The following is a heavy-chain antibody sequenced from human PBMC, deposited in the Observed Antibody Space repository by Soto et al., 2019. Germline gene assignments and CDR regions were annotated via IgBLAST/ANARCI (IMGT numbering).Heavy chain of an antibody. J-gene: IGHJ4*02. D-gene: IGHD1-26*01. CDR2: VNEDGSEK. V-gene: IGHV3-7*01. CDR3: AEWGGGGSDS. Sequence: EVQLVESGGGLVQPGGSLRLSCAASGFTFSSYYMSWVRQAQGKGLEWVANVNEDGSEKYYVDSVKGRFTVSRDNAKNSLWLEVDRLRAEDTAGYYRAEWGGGGSDSCGLGTLVTVSS. CDR1: GFTFSSYY.